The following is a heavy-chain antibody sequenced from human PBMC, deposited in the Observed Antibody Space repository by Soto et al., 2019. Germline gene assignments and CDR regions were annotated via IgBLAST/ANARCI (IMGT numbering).Heavy chain of an antibody. CDR1: GFTFSDYY. Sequence: GGSLRLSCAASGFTFSDYYMSWIRQAPGKGLEWVSYISSSGSTIYYADSVKGRFTISRDNAKNSLYLQMNSLRAEDTAVYYCARDRNHDYLIYYYYYMDVWGKGTTVTVSS. V-gene: IGHV3-11*01. CDR3: ARDRNHDYLIYYYYYMDV. D-gene: IGHD4-17*01. CDR2: ISSSGSTI. J-gene: IGHJ6*03.